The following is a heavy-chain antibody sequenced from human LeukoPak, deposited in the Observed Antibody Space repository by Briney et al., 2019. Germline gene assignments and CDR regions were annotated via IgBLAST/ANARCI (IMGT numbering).Heavy chain of an antibody. D-gene: IGHD3-10*01. CDR3: TSPGSSYYYGSGSYYPFDY. V-gene: IGHV3-23*01. Sequence: GESLRLSCAASGFTFSSYAMSWVRQAPGKGLEWVSAISGSGGSTYYADSVKGRFTISRDNSKNTLYLQMNSLRAEDTAVYYCTSPGSSYYYGSGSYYPFDYWGQGTLVTVSS. J-gene: IGHJ4*02. CDR2: ISGSGGST. CDR1: GFTFSSYA.